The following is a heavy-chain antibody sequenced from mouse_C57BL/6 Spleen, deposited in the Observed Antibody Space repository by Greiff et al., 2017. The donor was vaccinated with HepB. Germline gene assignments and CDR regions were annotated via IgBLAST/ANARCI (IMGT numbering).Heavy chain of an antibody. CDR3: ARRGGYPYAMDY. D-gene: IGHD2-2*01. J-gene: IGHJ4*01. CDR1: GYTFTGYW. CDR2: ILPGSGST. Sequence: QVQLQQSGAELMKPGASVKLSCKATGYTFTGYWIEWVKQRPGHGLEWIGEILPGSGSTNHNEKFKGKATFTADTSSNTAYMQLSSLTTEDSAIYYCARRGGYPYAMDYWGQGTSVTVSS. V-gene: IGHV1-9*01.